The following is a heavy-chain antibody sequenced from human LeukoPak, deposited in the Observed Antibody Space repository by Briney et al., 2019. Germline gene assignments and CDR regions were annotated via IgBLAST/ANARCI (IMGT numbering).Heavy chain of an antibody. Sequence: ASVKVSCKASGYTSTGYYMHWVRQAPGQGLEWMGWINPNSGGTNYAQKFQGRVTMTRDTSISTAYMELSRLRSDDTAVYHCARDMEAAAGTAGAAAWGQGTLVTVSS. V-gene: IGHV1-2*02. CDR2: INPNSGGT. CDR1: GYTSTGYY. J-gene: IGHJ5*02. CDR3: ARDMEAAAGTAGAAA. D-gene: IGHD6-13*01.